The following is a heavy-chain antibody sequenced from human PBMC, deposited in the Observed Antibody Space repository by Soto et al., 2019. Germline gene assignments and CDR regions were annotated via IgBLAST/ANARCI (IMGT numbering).Heavy chain of an antibody. J-gene: IGHJ5*02. Sequence: QVQLVQSGAEVKKPGASVKVSCKASGYTFTSYGISWVRQAPGQGLEWMGWISAYNGNTNYAQKLQGRVTMTTDTSTSTAYMELRSLRSDDTAVDYCAGGPPYQLLSSWFDPWGQGTLVTVSS. CDR3: AGGPPYQLLSSWFDP. CDR2: ISAYNGNT. D-gene: IGHD2-2*01. V-gene: IGHV1-18*01. CDR1: GYTFTSYG.